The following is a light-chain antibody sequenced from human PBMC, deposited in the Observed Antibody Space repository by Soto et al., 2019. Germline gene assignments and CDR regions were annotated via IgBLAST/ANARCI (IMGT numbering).Light chain of an antibody. J-gene: IGLJ2*01. CDR3: SSYAGSNNFVV. CDR2: EVS. V-gene: IGLV2-8*01. CDR1: SSYIGGYNY. Sequence: QSALTQPPSASGSPGQSVTISCTGTSSYIGGYNYVSWYQQHPGTAPKLMIYEVSQRPSGVPDRFSGSKSGNTASLTVSGLQAEDEADYYCSSYAGSNNFVVFGGGTKLTVL.